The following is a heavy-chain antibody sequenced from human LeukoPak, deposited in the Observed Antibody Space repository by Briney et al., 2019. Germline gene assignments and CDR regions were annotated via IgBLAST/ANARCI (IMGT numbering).Heavy chain of an antibody. CDR2: FDPEDGET. Sequence: ASVKVSCKVSGYTLTELSMHWVRQAPGKGLEWMGGFDPEDGETIYAQKFQGRVTMTEDTSTDTAYMELSSLRSEDTAVYYCATVFGRIFSHDYGEPSVGVWGQGTLVTVSS. V-gene: IGHV1-24*01. D-gene: IGHD4-17*01. CDR1: GYTLTELS. CDR3: ATVFGRIFSHDYGEPSVGV. J-gene: IGHJ4*02.